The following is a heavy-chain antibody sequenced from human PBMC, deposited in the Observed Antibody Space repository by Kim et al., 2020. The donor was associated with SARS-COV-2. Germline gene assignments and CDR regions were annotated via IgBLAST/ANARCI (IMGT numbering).Heavy chain of an antibody. Sequence: SETLSLTCAVYGGSFSGYYWSWIRQPPGKGLEWIGEINYSGSTNYNPSLKSRVTISVDTSKNQFSLKLSSVTAADTAVYYCARGLKYCSSTSCYTRGFGWYGELWGRGAPVTVSS. CDR3: ARGLKYCSSTSCYTRGFGWYGEL. J-gene: IGHJ2*01. CDR1: GGSFSGYY. CDR2: INYSGST. V-gene: IGHV4-34*01. D-gene: IGHD2-2*02.